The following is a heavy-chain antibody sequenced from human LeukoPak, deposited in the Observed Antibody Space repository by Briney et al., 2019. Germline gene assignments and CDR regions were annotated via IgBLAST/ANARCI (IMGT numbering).Heavy chain of an antibody. CDR3: ADENYYGSGSFDY. Sequence: GGSLRLSCAASGFTFSSYSMHWVRQAPAKGLEWVSSISSSSSYIYYADSVRGRFTISRDNAKNSLYLQMNSLRAEDTAVYYCADENYYGSGSFDYWGQGTLVTVSS. CDR2: ISSSSSYI. CDR1: GFTFSSYS. J-gene: IGHJ4*02. V-gene: IGHV3-21*01. D-gene: IGHD3-10*01.